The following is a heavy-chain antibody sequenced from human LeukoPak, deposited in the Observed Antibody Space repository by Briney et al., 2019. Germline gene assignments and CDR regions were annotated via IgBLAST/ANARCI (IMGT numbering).Heavy chain of an antibody. J-gene: IGHJ3*02. V-gene: IGHV1-2*04. Sequence: ASVKVSCKASGYTFTGYYIHWVRQAPGQGLEWMGRIHPNSGGTNYAQKFQAWVTMTRDTSISIAYMELSRLRSDDTAVYYCARLSAYKVVVITTFSYAFDIWGQGTMVTVSS. CDR1: GYTFTGYY. CDR2: IHPNSGGT. D-gene: IGHD3-22*01. CDR3: ARLSAYKVVVITTFSYAFDI.